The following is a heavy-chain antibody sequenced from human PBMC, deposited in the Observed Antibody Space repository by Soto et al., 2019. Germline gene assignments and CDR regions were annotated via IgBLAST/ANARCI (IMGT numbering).Heavy chain of an antibody. CDR2: ISYDGSNK. J-gene: IGHJ2*01. CDR1: GFTFSSYA. V-gene: IGHV3-30-3*01. D-gene: IGHD4-4*01. CDR3: ARPLWRDDYNGGYFDL. Sequence: QVQLVESGGGVVQPGRSLRLSCAASGFTFSSYAMHWVRQAPGKGLEWVAVISYDGSNKYYADSVKGRFTISRDNSKNTLYLQMNSLRAADTAVYYCARPLWRDDYNGGYFDLWGRGTLVTVSS.